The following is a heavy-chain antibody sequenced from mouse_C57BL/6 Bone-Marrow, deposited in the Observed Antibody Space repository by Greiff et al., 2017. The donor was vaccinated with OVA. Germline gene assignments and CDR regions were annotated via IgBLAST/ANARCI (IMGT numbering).Heavy chain of an antibody. CDR1: GYTFTDYE. CDR2: IDPETGGT. CDR3: TGPYYFDY. J-gene: IGHJ2*01. Sequence: QVQLQQSGAELVRPGASVTLSCKASGYTFTDYEMHWVKQTPVHGLEWIGAIDPETGGTAYNQKFKGKAIMHADKSSSTAYMELRSLTSQDSAVYYCTGPYYFDYWGQGTTLTVSS. V-gene: IGHV1-15*01.